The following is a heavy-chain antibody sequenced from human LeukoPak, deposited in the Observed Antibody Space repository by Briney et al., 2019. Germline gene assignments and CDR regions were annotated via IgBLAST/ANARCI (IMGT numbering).Heavy chain of an antibody. CDR2: IYYSECT. V-gene: IGHV4-59*08. CDR1: GGSISSYY. D-gene: IGHD4-23*01. CDR3: ARHKRPDYDGEEHAFDI. J-gene: IGHJ3*02. Sequence: PSETLSLTCTVSGGSISSYYWSWIRQPPGKGLEWIGYIYYSECTNYNPSPKGLVTISVDSSKNQFSLKLSSVAAADAAVYYGARHKRPDYDGEEHAFDIRGQGTMVTVSS.